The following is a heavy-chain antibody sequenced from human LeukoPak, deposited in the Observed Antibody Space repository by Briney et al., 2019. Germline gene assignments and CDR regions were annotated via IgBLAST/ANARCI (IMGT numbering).Heavy chain of an antibody. J-gene: IGHJ4*02. Sequence: SETLSLTCAVYGGSFSDYFWSWIRQPPGKGLEWIGEISHSGSTTYNPSLRSRVTISVDTSKNQSSLKLSSVTAADTAVYYCARSDLYYFDYWGQGTLVTVSS. V-gene: IGHV4-34*01. CDR3: ARSDLYYFDY. CDR2: ISHSGST. CDR1: GGSFSDYF.